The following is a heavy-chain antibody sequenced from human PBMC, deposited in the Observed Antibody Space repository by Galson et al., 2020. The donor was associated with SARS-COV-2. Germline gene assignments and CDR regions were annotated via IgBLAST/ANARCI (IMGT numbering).Heavy chain of an antibody. J-gene: IGHJ5*02. V-gene: IGHV6-1*01. CDR2: TYYRSKWYN. D-gene: IGHD6-13*01. CDR3: ARDRRGNSSSWYPDEDNWFDP. Sequence: SQTLSLTCAISGDSVSSNSAAWNWIRQSPSRGLEWLGRTYYRSKWYNDYAVSVKSRITINPDTSKNQFSLQLNSVTPEDTAVYYCARDRRGNSSSWYPDEDNWFDPWGQGTLVTVSS. CDR1: GDSVSSNSAA.